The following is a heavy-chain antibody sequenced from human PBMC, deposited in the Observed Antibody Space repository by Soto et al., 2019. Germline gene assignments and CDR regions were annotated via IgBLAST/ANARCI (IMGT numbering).Heavy chain of an antibody. CDR1: GDSFTGYY. CDR3: ARSSGSYSKWCDP. J-gene: IGHJ5*02. CDR2: ISLKSGGT. V-gene: IGHV1-2*04. D-gene: IGHD3-10*01. Sequence: QVRLVQSGAEARRPGASVKVSCKASGDSFTGYYIHWVRQAPGQGLEWMGWISLKSGGTNFAEKFRGWATVTRDTSPSNAYLELSSLTYNDTAVYYCARSSGSYSKWCDPWGQGTLVTVFS.